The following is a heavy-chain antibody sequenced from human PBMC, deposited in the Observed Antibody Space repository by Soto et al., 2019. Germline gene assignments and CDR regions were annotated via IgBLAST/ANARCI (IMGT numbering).Heavy chain of an antibody. V-gene: IGHV1-3*01. D-gene: IGHD6-6*01. CDR1: GYTFTSYA. Sequence: GASVKVSCKASGYTFTSYAMHWVRQAPGQRLEWMGWINAGNGNTKYSQKFQGRVTITRDTSASTAYMELSSLRSEDTAVYYCARLFGSSSNYCYGMDVWGQGSTVTVS. J-gene: IGHJ6*02. CDR3: ARLFGSSSNYCYGMDV. CDR2: INAGNGNT.